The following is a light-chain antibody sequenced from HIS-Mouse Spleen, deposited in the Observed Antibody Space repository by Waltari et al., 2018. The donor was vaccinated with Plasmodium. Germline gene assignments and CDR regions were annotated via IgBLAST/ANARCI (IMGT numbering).Light chain of an antibody. V-gene: IGKV3-15*01. CDR2: GAS. J-gene: IGKJ2*01. Sequence: EIVMTQSPATLSVSPGERATLSCRASQSVSSNLAWYTQKPGQAPRLLIYGASTRATGIPARFSGSGSGTEFTLTISSMQSEDFAVYYCQQYNNWPPYTFGQGTKLEIK. CDR1: QSVSSN. CDR3: QQYNNWPPYT.